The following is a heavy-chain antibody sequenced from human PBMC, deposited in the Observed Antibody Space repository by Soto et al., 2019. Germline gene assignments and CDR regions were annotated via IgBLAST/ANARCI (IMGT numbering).Heavy chain of an antibody. D-gene: IGHD6-13*01. J-gene: IGHJ6*02. V-gene: IGHV5-10-1*01. CDR2: IDPGDSNI. CDR1: GFSFTTYW. Sequence: PGESLKISCNVSGFSFTTYWINWVRQMPGRGLEWMGRIDPGDSNINYSPSFQGHVTISADKSISTVYLYWSSLKTSDTAMYFCARPRIAATGTGYHGGLAVWGQGTTVTVSS. CDR3: ARPRIAATGTGYHGGLAV.